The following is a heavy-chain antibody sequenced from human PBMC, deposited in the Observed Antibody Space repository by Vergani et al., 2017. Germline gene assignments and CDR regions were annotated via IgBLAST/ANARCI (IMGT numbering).Heavy chain of an antibody. CDR3: ASKRGACRAAYCHSYDF. Sequence: QVQLQESGPGLVKPSETLYLTCTVSGDSVISTDYHWGWIRQPPGKGLEWIGSMEYSGSTSYNPSLESLISISFETPKNQFSLRLTSVTAADTAVYYCASKRGACRAAYCHSYDFWGPGTLVGVSS. D-gene: IGHD2-15*01. V-gene: IGHV4-39*01. CDR1: GDSVISTDYH. J-gene: IGHJ4*02. CDR2: MEYSGST.